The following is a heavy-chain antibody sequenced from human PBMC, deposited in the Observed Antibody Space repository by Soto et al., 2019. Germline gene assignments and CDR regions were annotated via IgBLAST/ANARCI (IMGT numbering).Heavy chain of an antibody. V-gene: IGHV2-5*02. Sequence: QITLKESGPTLVKPTQTLTLTCTFSGFSLSTSGVGVGWIRQPPGKALEWLALIYWDDDKRYSPSLKSRLTITEEPSKTQVGLTVTNMDPVDTATYYCAHKGDGYRGFKPWGQGTLVTVSS. CDR1: GFSLSTSGVG. CDR2: IYWDDDK. J-gene: IGHJ5*02. D-gene: IGHD5-12*01. CDR3: AHKGDGYRGFKP.